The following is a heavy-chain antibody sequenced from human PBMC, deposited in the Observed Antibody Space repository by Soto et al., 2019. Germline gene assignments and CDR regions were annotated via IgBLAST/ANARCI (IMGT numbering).Heavy chain of an antibody. V-gene: IGHV1-69*01. CDR1: GGTFSDFT. CDR2: IIPILEAT. CDR3: AASYCGNECQPNRAFYYFGWDV. D-gene: IGHD2-21*01. J-gene: IGHJ6*02. Sequence: QVQLVQSGAEVRKPGSSVKVSCRASGGTFSDFTVTWVRQAPGQGLEWMGGIIPILEATKYAQTFQGRVTFTADESTSTVFMELSSLRSEDTAVYFCAASYCGNECQPNRAFYYFGWDVWGQGTTVTVSS.